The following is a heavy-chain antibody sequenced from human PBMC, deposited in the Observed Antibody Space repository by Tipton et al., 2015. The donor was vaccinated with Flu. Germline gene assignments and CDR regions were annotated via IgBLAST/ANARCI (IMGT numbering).Heavy chain of an antibody. Sequence: VQLVQSGAEVKKPGESPKISCKTSGYSSTDYSIGWVRQMPGRGLEWMGIVYPSNSHTRYSPSFQGQVTMSADKSITTAYLQWTSLKASDTAMYYCLRWDNSGSWGQGTLVTVSS. J-gene: IGHJ5*02. CDR3: LRWDNSGS. CDR1: GYSSTDYS. V-gene: IGHV5-51*03. CDR2: VYPSNSHT. D-gene: IGHD6-19*01.